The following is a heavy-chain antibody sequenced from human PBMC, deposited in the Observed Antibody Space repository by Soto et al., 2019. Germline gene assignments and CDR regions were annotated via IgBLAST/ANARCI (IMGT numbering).Heavy chain of an antibody. CDR1: GFTFSSYA. V-gene: IGHV3-30-3*01. CDR2: ISYDGSNK. J-gene: IGHJ4*02. Sequence: QVQLVESGGGVVQPGRSLRLSCAASGFTFSSYAMHWVRQAPGKGLEWVAVISYDGSNKYYADSVKGRFTISRDNSKNTLYLQMNSLRAEDTAVYYCARDPNGDYSLGYFDYWGQGTLSPSPQ. CDR3: ARDPNGDYSLGYFDY. D-gene: IGHD4-17*01.